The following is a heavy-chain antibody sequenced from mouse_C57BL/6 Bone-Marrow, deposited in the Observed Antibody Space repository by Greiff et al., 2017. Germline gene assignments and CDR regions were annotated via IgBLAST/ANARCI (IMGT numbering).Heavy chain of an antibody. Sequence: EVQLKESGEGLVKPGGSLKLSCAASGFTFSSYAMSWVRQTPEKRLEWVAYISSGGDYIYYADTVKGRFTISRDDARNTLYLQMSSMKSEDTAMYYCTSVYCYPLDYWDQGTTLTVSS. CDR2: ISSGGDYI. J-gene: IGHJ2*01. CDR3: TSVYCYPLDY. V-gene: IGHV5-9-1*02. D-gene: IGHD1-1*01. CDR1: GFTFSSYA.